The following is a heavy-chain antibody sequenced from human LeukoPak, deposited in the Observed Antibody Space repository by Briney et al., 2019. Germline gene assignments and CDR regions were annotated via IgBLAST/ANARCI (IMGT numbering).Heavy chain of an antibody. CDR2: IYYSGST. Sequence: SETLSLTCTVSGGSISSGGYYWSWIRQHPGKGLEWIGYIYYSGSTYYNPSLKSRVTTSVDTSKNQSSLKLSSVTAAATAVYYCARESVNNWFNPGGEPTLVTAYS. CDR3: ARESVNNWFNP. V-gene: IGHV4-31*03. CDR1: GGSISSGGYY. J-gene: IGHJ5*02. D-gene: IGHD3-3*01.